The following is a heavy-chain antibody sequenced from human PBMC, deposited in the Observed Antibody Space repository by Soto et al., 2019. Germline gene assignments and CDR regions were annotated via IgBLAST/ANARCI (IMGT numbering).Heavy chain of an antibody. CDR2: ISAYNGNI. D-gene: IGHD6-13*01. CDR3: ARSGSSWILREFDS. Sequence: QVQLVQSGGEVKKPGASVKVSCKASAYTFTNYGISWVRQAPGQGLEWMGWISAYNGNINYAQKFRGRVTMTTDTSTSSAYLEVRSLRSDDTAVYYCARSGSSWILREFDSWGQGTLVTVSS. CDR1: AYTFTNYG. V-gene: IGHV1-18*01. J-gene: IGHJ4*02.